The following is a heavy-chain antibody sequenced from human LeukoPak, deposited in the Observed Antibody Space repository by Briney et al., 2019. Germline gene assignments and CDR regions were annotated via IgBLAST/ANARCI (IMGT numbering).Heavy chain of an antibody. Sequence: SETLSLTCSVYGGSFSDYYWSWIRQPPGKGLEWIGSISYGGSTHYKPSLKSRVIISVDTSNNHFSLKLRSVTAADTAVYYCARQTNMDDFHYYGVDVWGQGTAVSVSS. CDR1: GGSFSDYY. CDR3: ARQTNMDDFHYYGVDV. J-gene: IGHJ6*02. V-gene: IGHV4-34*01. D-gene: IGHD2-2*03. CDR2: ISYGGST.